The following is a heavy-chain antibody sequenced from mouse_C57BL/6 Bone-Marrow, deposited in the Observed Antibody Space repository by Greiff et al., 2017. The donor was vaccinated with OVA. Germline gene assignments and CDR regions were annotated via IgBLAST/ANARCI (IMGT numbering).Heavy chain of an antibody. CDR3: ARRDFDY. J-gene: IGHJ2*01. Sequence: EVQLVEPGADLVKPGGSLKLSCTASGFTFSSYGMSWVRQTPDQRLEWVATISSAGSYTYYPESVKGRYTISRDNDKNTLYLQLGSLKSEDTAMYYCARRDFDYWGQGTTLTVSS. V-gene: IGHV5-6*02. CDR2: ISSAGSYT. CDR1: GFTFSSYG.